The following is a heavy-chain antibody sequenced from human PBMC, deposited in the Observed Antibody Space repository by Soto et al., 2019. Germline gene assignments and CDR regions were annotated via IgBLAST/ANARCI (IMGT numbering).Heavy chain of an antibody. CDR1: GYSFTSYW. Sequence: PGESLKISCKGSGYSFTSYWIGWVRQMPGKGLEWLGIIYPSDSDTKYSPSFQGQVTISADKSISTAYLQWSGLKASDTAMYYCTRHSGNPYGSSSASLDYWGQGTLVTVSS. V-gene: IGHV5-51*01. CDR3: TRHSGNPYGSSSASLDY. CDR2: IYPSDSDT. J-gene: IGHJ4*02. D-gene: IGHD6-6*01.